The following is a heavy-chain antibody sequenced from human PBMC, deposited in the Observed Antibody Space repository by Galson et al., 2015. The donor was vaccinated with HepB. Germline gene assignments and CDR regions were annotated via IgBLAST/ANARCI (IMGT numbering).Heavy chain of an antibody. CDR1: GFTVSSNY. CDR2: IYSGGST. CDR3: ARDPAEDAFDI. V-gene: IGHV3-66*02. D-gene: IGHD6-13*01. J-gene: IGHJ3*02. Sequence: SLRLSCAASGFTVSSNYMSWVRQAPGKGLEWVSVIYSGGSTYYADSVKGRFTISRDNSKNTLYLQMNSLRAEDTAVYYCARDPAEDAFDIWGQGTMVTVSS.